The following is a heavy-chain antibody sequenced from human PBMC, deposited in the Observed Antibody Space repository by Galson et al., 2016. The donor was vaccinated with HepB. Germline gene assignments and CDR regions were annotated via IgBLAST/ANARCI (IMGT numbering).Heavy chain of an antibody. CDR2: IYHSGIT. Sequence: SETLSLTCTVSGGPITSGNYYWAWIRQPLGKGLEWIGTIYHSGITYYNPSLKSRVTVSVATSKNQFSLKMNSVTAADTAVYYCSRDTYFYDGSGLDYWGQGTLVTVSA. CDR1: GGPITSGNYY. CDR3: SRDTYFYDGSGLDY. V-gene: IGHV4-39*01. J-gene: IGHJ4*02. D-gene: IGHD3-22*01.